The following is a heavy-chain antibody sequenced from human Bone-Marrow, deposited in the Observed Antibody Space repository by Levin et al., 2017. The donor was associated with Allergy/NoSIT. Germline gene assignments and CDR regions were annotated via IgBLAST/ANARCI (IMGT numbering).Heavy chain of an antibody. CDR3: AREYYLDV. J-gene: IGHJ6*03. CDR2: ISSSGSDM. CDR1: GFTFSIYS. Sequence: GESLKISCTVSGFTFSIYSINWVRQAPGKGLEWVSSISSSGSDMYYVDSVKGRFTISRDNAKNSLTLQMNSLRAEDTAVYYCAREYYLDVWGKGTTVTVSS. V-gene: IGHV3-21*01.